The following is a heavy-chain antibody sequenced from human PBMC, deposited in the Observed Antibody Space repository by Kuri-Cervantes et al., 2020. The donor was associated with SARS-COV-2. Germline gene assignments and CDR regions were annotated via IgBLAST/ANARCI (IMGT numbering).Heavy chain of an antibody. CDR1: GYIFTDYY. D-gene: IGHD3-10*01. Sequence: ASVKVSCKASGYIFTDYYMHWVRQAPGQELGWMGRINPNSGGTNYAQKFQGRVTMTRDTSISTAYMELRSLRSDDTAVYYCAREAWFGELLGLFDYWGQGTPVTVSS. CDR3: AREAWFGELLGLFDY. V-gene: IGHV1/OR15-1*04. J-gene: IGHJ4*02. CDR2: INPNSGGT.